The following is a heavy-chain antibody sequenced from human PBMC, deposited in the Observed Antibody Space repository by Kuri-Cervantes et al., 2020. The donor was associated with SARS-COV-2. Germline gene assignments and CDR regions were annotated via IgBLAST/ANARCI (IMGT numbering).Heavy chain of an antibody. CDR1: GGSISSYY. J-gene: IGHJ4*02. V-gene: IGHV4-4*07. D-gene: IGHD6-13*01. Sequence: SETLSLTCTVSGGSISSYYWSWIRQPAGKGLEWIGRIYTSGSANYTPSLKSRVTISVDTSKNQFSLKLSSVTAADTAVYYCARGSSPTALIDYWGQGTLVTVSS. CDR2: IYTSGSA. CDR3: ARGSSPTALIDY.